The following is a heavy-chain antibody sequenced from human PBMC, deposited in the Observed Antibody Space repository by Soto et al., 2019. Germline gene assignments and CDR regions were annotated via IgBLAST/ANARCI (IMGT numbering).Heavy chain of an antibody. CDR1: GFTFSSYG. Sequence: QVQLVESGGGVVQPGRSLRLSCAASGFTFSSYGMHWVRQAPGKGLEWVAVIPYDGSNKYYADSVKGRFTISRDNSKNTLYLQMNSLRAEDTAVYYCAKDYDFWSGYYPLDFDYWGQGTLVTVSS. J-gene: IGHJ4*02. V-gene: IGHV3-30*18. D-gene: IGHD3-3*01. CDR3: AKDYDFWSGYYPLDFDY. CDR2: IPYDGSNK.